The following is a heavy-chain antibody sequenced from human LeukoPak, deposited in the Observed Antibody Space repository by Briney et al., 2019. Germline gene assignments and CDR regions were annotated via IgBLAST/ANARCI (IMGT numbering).Heavy chain of an antibody. CDR1: GGSISSNYY. Sequence: PSETLSLTCTVSGGSISSNYYWGWIRQPPGKGLEWIGSIYSSGSTSYGPSLKSRVTISVDTSKNQFSLKLTSVTAADTAVYYCARNQSTSRETCFDYWGQGTLVTVSS. CDR2: IYSSGST. CDR3: ARNQSTSRETCFDY. V-gene: IGHV4-39*01. J-gene: IGHJ4*02. D-gene: IGHD1-26*01.